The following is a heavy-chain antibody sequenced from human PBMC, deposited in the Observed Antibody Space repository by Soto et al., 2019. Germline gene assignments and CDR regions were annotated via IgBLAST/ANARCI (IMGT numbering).Heavy chain of an antibody. CDR1: GFTFSSYG. CDR3: ARAPRDYYGSGSYGDRPFY. D-gene: IGHD3-10*01. V-gene: IGHV3-33*01. J-gene: IGHJ4*02. CDR2: IWYDGSNK. Sequence: QVQLVESGGGVVQPGRSLRLSCAASGFTFSSYGMHWVRQAPGKGLEWVAVIWYDGSNKYYGDSVKGRFTISRDNSKNTLYLQMNSLRDEDTAVYYCARAPRDYYGSGSYGDRPFYWGQGTLVTVSS.